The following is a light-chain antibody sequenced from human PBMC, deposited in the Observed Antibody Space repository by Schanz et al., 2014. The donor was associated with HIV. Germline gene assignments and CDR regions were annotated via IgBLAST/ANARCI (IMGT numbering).Light chain of an antibody. V-gene: IGLV1-44*01. CDR3: AVWDDSLNGVV. J-gene: IGLJ2*01. CDR1: SSNIGSNT. Sequence: SVLTQPPSASGTPGQRVTLSCSGSSSNIGSNTVNWYQQLPGTAPKLLIYSNNQRPSGVPGRLSGSKSGTSASLAISGLQSEDEADYYCAVWDDSLNGVVFGGGTKLTVL. CDR2: SNN.